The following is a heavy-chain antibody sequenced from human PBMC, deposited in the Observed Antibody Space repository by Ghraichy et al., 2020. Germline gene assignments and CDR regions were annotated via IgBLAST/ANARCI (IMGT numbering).Heavy chain of an antibody. J-gene: IGHJ4*02. D-gene: IGHD3-3*01. CDR2: IYYSGST. CDR1: GGSVSSGSYY. Sequence: SETLSLTCTVSGGSVSSGSYYWSWIRQPPGKGLEWIGYIYYSGSTNYNPSLKSRVTISVDTSKNQFSLKLSSVTAADTAVYYCARGGGFWSGYADYWGQGTLVTVSS. CDR3: ARGGGFWSGYADY. V-gene: IGHV4-61*01.